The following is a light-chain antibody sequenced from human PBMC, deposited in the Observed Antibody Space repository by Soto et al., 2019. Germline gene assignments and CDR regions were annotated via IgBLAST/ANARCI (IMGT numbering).Light chain of an antibody. J-gene: IGLJ1*01. CDR2: GNK. V-gene: IGLV1-40*01. Sequence: QSVLTQPPSVSGAPDQRVTISCTGSSSNLEAGYPVHWYQHLPGTAPKLLIFGNKNRPSGVPDRFSGSKSGSSASLAITGLQAEDEADYYCQSYDSSLSAYVFGTGTKVTVL. CDR1: SSNLEAGYP. CDR3: QSYDSSLSAYV.